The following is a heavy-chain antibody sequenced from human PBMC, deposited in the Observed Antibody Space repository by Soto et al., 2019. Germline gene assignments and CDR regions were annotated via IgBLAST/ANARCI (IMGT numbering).Heavy chain of an antibody. CDR3: AKDHPGVARWLVSGKDFDY. CDR2: ISYDGSNK. V-gene: IGHV3-30*18. Sequence: GGSLRLSCAASGFTFSSYGMHWVRQAPGKGLEWVAVISYDGSNKYYADSVKGRFTISRDNSKNTLYLQMNSLRAEDTAVYYCAKDHPGVARWLVSGKDFDYWGQGTLVTV. CDR1: GFTFSSYG. J-gene: IGHJ4*02. D-gene: IGHD6-19*01.